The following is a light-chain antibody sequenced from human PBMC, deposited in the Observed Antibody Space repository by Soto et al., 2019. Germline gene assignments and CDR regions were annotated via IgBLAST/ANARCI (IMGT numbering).Light chain of an antibody. CDR1: QSVRDSS. J-gene: IGKJ2*01. CDR2: GSS. CDR3: QQYGSSPFT. Sequence: EIVLTQSPGTLSLSPGERATLSCRASQSVRDSSLAWYQQKPGQAPRLLIYGSSTRATAIPDRFSGSGSGTDFTLAINRLEPEDFAVYYCQQYGSSPFTFGQGSKLEIK. V-gene: IGKV3-20*01.